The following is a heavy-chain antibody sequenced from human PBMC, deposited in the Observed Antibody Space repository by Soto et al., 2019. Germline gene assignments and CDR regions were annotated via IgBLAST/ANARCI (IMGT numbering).Heavy chain of an antibody. Sequence: QVQLQESGPGLVKPSETLSLTCTVSGGSISSYYWSWIRQPPGKGLEWLGYIYYSGSTYYNPSLKSRVTISVDTSKNQFSLKLSSVIAADTAVYYCARVHRDGNCSGGSCYSHFDYWGQGPLVSVSS. CDR1: GGSISSYY. J-gene: IGHJ4*02. V-gene: IGHV4-59*01. CDR3: ARVHRDGNCSGGSCYSHFDY. D-gene: IGHD2-15*01. CDR2: IYYSGST.